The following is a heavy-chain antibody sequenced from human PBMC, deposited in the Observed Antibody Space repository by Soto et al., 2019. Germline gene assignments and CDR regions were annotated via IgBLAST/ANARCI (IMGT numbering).Heavy chain of an antibody. Sequence: QVQLQESGPGLVKPSETLSLTCTVSGGSISSYYWSWIRQPPGKGLEWIGYIYYSGSTNYNPSLKSRVNISVDTSKNQFSLKLSSVTAADTAVYYCARTDALDNWFDPWGQGTLVTVSS. V-gene: IGHV4-59*01. J-gene: IGHJ5*02. CDR1: GGSISSYY. CDR3: ARTDALDNWFDP. D-gene: IGHD6-6*01. CDR2: IYYSGST.